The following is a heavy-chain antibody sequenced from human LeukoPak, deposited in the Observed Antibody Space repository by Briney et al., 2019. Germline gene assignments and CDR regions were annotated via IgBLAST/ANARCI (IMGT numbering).Heavy chain of an antibody. CDR2: ISSSSSYI. CDR1: GFTFSSYS. D-gene: IGHD6-13*01. Sequence: GGSLRLSCAASGFTFSSYSMNWVRQAPGKGLEWVSSISSSSSYIYYADSVKGRFTISRDNAKNSLYLQMNSLRAEDTAVYYCARDRPSYSSSWYYFDYWGQGTLVTVSS. J-gene: IGHJ4*02. CDR3: ARDRPSYSSSWYYFDY. V-gene: IGHV3-21*01.